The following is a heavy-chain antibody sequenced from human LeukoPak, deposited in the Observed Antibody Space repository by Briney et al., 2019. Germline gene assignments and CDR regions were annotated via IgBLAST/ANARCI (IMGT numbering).Heavy chain of an antibody. V-gene: IGHV4-31*03. CDR2: ISYSGST. CDR3: TRDSSGSFFDY. CDR1: GGPINSGDYY. J-gene: IGHJ4*02. Sequence: SETLSLTCTVSGGPINSGDYYWSWIRQHPGKGLEWIGYISYSGSTYYNPSLKSRLTMSVDTSKNQFSLKLSSVTAADTAVYYCTRDSSGSFFDYWGQGTLVTVSS.